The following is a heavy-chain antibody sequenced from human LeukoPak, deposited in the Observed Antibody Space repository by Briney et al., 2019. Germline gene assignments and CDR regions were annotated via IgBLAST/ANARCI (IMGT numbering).Heavy chain of an antibody. J-gene: IGHJ4*02. V-gene: IGHV1-69*05. Sequence: SVKVSCKASGGTFSSYAISWVRQAPGQGLEWMGRIIPIFGTANYAQKFQGRVTITTDESTSTAYVELGSLRSEDTAVYYCAGRRDSYGRDPKPFDYWGQGTLVTVSS. CDR3: AGRRDSYGRDPKPFDY. CDR1: GGTFSSYA. D-gene: IGHD5-18*01. CDR2: IIPIFGTA.